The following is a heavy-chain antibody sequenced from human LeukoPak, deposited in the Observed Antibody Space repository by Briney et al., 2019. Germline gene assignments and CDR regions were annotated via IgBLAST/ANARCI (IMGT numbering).Heavy chain of an antibody. CDR3: AKPCRSGLSPFDAFDI. D-gene: IGHD6-19*01. Sequence: GGSLRLSCAASGFTFSDYYMSWVRQAPGKGLEWVSANSGSGDSTYYADSVKGRFSISRDNSKNTLYLQMNSVRAEDTAVYYCAKPCRSGLSPFDAFDIWGQGTMVTVSS. J-gene: IGHJ3*02. CDR2: NSGSGDST. CDR1: GFTFSDYY. V-gene: IGHV3-23*01.